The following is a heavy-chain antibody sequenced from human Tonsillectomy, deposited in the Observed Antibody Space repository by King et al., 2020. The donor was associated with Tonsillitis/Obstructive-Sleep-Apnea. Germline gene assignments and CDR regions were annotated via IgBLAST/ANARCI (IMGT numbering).Heavy chain of an antibody. D-gene: IGHD3-22*01. CDR3: ARLKYDSSGYYIYFDY. J-gene: IGHJ4*02. V-gene: IGHV3-48*03. Sequence: VQLVESGGGLVQPGGSLRLSCAASGFTFSSYEMNWVRQAPGKGLEWGSYISSCGSTIYYADSVKGEFTISRDNAKNSQYLQMNNLRAEDTAVYYCARLKYDSSGYYIYFDYWGQGTLVTVS. CDR1: GFTFSSYE. CDR2: ISSCGSTI.